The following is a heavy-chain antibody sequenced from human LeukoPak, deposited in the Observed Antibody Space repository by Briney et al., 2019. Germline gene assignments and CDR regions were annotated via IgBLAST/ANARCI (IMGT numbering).Heavy chain of an antibody. Sequence: SETLSLTCTVSIDSMFGYFWSWIRQPPGGGLEWIGYIYYSGSTNYNPSLKSRVTISVDTSKNQFSLKLSSVTAADTAVYYCARHIRRRGYSTKGVFWFDPWGQGTLVTVSS. J-gene: IGHJ5*02. CDR3: ARHIRRRGYSTKGVFWFDP. CDR2: IYYSGST. CDR1: IDSMFGYF. D-gene: IGHD5-12*01. V-gene: IGHV4-59*08.